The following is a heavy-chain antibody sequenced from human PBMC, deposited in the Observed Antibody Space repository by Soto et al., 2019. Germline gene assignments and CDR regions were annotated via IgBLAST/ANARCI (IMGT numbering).Heavy chain of an antibody. D-gene: IGHD2-2*02. V-gene: IGHV3-48*01. CDR2: ISSGSSTI. CDR3: ASAPVPAAIIAYNWFDP. Sequence: EVQLVESGGGLVQPGGSLRLSCAASGFTFSSYSMNWVRQAPGKGLEWVSYISSGSSTIYYADSVKGRFTISRDNAKNSLYLQMNRLRAEDTAVYYCASAPVPAAIIAYNWFDPWGQGTLVTVSS. J-gene: IGHJ5*02. CDR1: GFTFSSYS.